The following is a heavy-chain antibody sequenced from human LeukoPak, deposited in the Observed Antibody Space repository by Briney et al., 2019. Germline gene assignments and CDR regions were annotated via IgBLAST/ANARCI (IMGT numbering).Heavy chain of an antibody. J-gene: IGHJ4*02. V-gene: IGHV4-34*01. CDR3: AGGRLVVDY. D-gene: IGHD2-2*01. CDR1: GGSFSGYY. CDR2: INHSGST. Sequence: SETLSLTCAVYGGSFSGYYWSWIRQPPGKGLEWIGEINHSGSTNYNPSLKSRVTISVGTSKNQFSLKLSSVTAADTAVYYCAGGRLVVDYWGQGTLVTVSS.